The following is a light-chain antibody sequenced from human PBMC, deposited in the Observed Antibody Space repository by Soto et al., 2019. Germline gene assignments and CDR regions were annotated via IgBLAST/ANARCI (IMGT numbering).Light chain of an antibody. J-gene: IGKJ5*01. Sequence: EKALTQSPVTLSLSPGERATLSCRASQSVSSNLAWYQQRPGQAPRLLIYGASSRATGIPDRFSGSGSGTDFTLTISRLEPEDFAVYYCQQYGSSPSFGQGTRLEIK. CDR1: QSVSSN. V-gene: IGKV3-20*01. CDR2: GAS. CDR3: QQYGSSPS.